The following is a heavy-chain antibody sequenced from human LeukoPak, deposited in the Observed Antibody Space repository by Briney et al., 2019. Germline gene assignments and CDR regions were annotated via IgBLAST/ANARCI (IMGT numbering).Heavy chain of an antibody. CDR1: GFTFSSYS. V-gene: IGHV3-48*02. Sequence: GGSLSLSCAASGFTFSSYSVNWVRQAPGKGLVGVSYISRGRPTIHYADSVKGRFTISRDNAKNSLYLQMNSLRDEDTAVYYCTRDPEALDNWGQGTLVTVSS. CDR2: ISRGRPTI. CDR3: TRDPEALDN. J-gene: IGHJ4*02.